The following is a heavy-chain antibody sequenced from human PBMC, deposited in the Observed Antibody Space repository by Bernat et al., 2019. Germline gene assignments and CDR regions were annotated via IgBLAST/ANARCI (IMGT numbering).Heavy chain of an antibody. Sequence: QVQLVQSGAEVKKPGASVKVSCKASGYTFSGYYMHWVRQAPGQGLEWMGWINPNSGGTIYAQKFQGWVTMTRDTSISTAYMELSRLKSDDTAVYYCARAGATRDLDYWGQGTLVTVSS. CDR2: INPNSGGT. V-gene: IGHV1-2*04. D-gene: IGHD5-24*01. J-gene: IGHJ4*02. CDR3: ARAGATRDLDY. CDR1: GYTFSGYY.